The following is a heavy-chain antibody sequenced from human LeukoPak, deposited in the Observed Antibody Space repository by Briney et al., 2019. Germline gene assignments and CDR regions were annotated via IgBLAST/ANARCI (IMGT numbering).Heavy chain of an antibody. CDR3: ARAGPSVITGTLDY. Sequence: ASETLSLTCAVYGGSFSGYYWSWIRQPPGKGLEWIGEINHSGSTNYNPSLKSRVTISVDTSNNQFSLKLSSVTAADTAVYYCARAGPSVITGTLDYWGQGTLVTVSS. J-gene: IGHJ4*02. CDR2: INHSGST. V-gene: IGHV4-34*01. CDR1: GGSFSGYY. D-gene: IGHD1-20*01.